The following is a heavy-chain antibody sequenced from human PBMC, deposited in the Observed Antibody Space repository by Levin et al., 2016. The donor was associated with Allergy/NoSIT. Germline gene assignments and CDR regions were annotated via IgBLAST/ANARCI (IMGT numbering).Heavy chain of an antibody. D-gene: IGHD3-22*01. CDR2: VYNSGNT. CDR3: ARLALASRGYPA. V-gene: IGHV4-59*01. Sequence: SETLSLTCTVSGGSIRNYHWSWIRQPPGKGLEWIGYVYNSGNTKYNPSLQSRVTISVDTTKNQFSLNVSSVTAADTAVYYCARLALASRGYPAWGQGTLVTVSS. J-gene: IGHJ5*02. CDR1: GGSIRNYH.